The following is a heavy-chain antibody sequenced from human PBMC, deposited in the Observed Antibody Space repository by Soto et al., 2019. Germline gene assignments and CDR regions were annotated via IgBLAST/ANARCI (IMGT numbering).Heavy chain of an antibody. V-gene: IGHV4-31*03. CDR3: ARGVLH. CDR1: GGPISSGGYY. Sequence: QVQLQEPGPGLVPPSQTLSVTCTVSGGPISSGGYYWSWIRQHPGTDLEWIGHISYSGSTYYNTCLNSRVTISVDTSRNQSALIVNSVTAADTAVFYCARGVLHWGQGALVTVSS. CDR2: ISYSGST. J-gene: IGHJ4*01.